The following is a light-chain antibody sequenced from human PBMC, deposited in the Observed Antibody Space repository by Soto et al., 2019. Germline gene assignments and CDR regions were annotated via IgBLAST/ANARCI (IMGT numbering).Light chain of an antibody. V-gene: IGKV1-5*01. CDR3: QQYNSYSRS. J-gene: IGKJ4*01. Sequence: DIQMTQSPSTLSASVGDRVTITCRASHSINIWLAWYQQKPGKAPKLLIYDASSLQSGVPSRFRGSTSGTEFTLTISSLQPDDFATYYCQQYNSYSRSFGGGTKVDIK. CDR2: DAS. CDR1: HSINIW.